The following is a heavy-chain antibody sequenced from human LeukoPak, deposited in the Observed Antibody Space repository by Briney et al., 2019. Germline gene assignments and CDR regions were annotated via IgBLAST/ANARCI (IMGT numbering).Heavy chain of an antibody. CDR2: ISSSGGTT. CDR1: GFTFSSYA. J-gene: IGHJ6*03. V-gene: IGHV3-23*01. CDR3: AKENGYMDG. Sequence: PGGSLRLSCAASGFTFSSYAMSWVRQAPGKGLEWVSGISSSGGTTYYADSVKGRFTISRDNSKNTLYLQSNSLRAEDTAVYHCAKENGYMDGWGKGTIVTVSS.